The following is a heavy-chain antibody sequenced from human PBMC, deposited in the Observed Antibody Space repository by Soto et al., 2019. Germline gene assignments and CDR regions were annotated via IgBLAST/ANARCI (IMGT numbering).Heavy chain of an antibody. D-gene: IGHD6-19*01. CDR1: GFTFSSYA. J-gene: IGHJ3*02. CDR2: ISYDGSNK. CDR3: ARDRGYSSGWYRPGDAFDI. V-gene: IGHV3-30-3*01. Sequence: GGSLRLSCAASGFTFSSYAMHWVRQAPGEGLEWVAVISYDGSNKYYADSVKGRFTISRDNSKNTLYLQMNSLRAEDTAVYYCARDRGYSSGWYRPGDAFDIWGQGTMVTVSS.